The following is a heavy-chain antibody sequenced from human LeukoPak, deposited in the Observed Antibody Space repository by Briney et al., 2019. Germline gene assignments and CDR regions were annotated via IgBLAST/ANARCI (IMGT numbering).Heavy chain of an antibody. CDR3: ARVGNSSGWHDAFRYFDS. CDR1: GFNFSNNL. V-gene: IGHV3-30*09. CDR2: SSFDGTKK. Sequence: PGGSLRLSCAASGFNFSNNLLHWVRQAPGKGLDWVAVSSFDGTKKYYAGSVKGRLVISGDNSKNTLYLHMNSLSAADTAAYYCARVGNSSGWHDAFRYFDSWGQGVLVTVSS. D-gene: IGHD6-19*01. J-gene: IGHJ4*02.